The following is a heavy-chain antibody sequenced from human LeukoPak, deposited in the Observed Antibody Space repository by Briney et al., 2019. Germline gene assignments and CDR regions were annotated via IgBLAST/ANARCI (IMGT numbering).Heavy chain of an antibody. Sequence: GGSLRLSCAASGFTFSDYYMSWIRQAPGKGLEWVSYISSSGSTIYYADSVKGRFTISRDNAKNSLYLQMNSLRAEDTAVYYCAREPNYIAAAGTFDYWGQGTLGTVSS. CDR2: ISSSGSTI. V-gene: IGHV3-11*01. CDR1: GFTFSDYY. D-gene: IGHD6-13*01. J-gene: IGHJ4*02. CDR3: AREPNYIAAAGTFDY.